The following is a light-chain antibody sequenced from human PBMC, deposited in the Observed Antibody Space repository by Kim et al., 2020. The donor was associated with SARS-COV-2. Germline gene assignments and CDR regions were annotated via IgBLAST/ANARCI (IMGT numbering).Light chain of an antibody. CDR3: AAWDDSLNGSYV. V-gene: IGLV1-44*01. CDR1: SSNSGSNT. Sequence: ELTQPPSASGSPGQRVTISCSGSSSNSGSNTGHWYQQLPGTATKLLIYSNHERHSGVPDRFSGSKSGTSASLSITGLHSEDEADYYCAAWDDSLNGSYVFGTVTTLTVL. CDR2: SNH. J-gene: IGLJ1*01.